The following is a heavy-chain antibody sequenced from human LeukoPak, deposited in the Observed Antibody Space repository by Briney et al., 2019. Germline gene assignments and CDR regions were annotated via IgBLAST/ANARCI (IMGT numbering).Heavy chain of an antibody. CDR1: GFTFSSYA. V-gene: IGHV3-23*01. Sequence: GGSLRLSCAASGFTFSSYAMNWVRQAPGKGLEWVSAISGSGGSTYYADSVRGRFTISRDNSKSTLSLQMNSLRAEDTAIYYCATYRQVLLPFESWGQGTLVTVSS. D-gene: IGHD2-8*02. CDR3: ATYRQVLLPFES. CDR2: ISGSGGST. J-gene: IGHJ4*02.